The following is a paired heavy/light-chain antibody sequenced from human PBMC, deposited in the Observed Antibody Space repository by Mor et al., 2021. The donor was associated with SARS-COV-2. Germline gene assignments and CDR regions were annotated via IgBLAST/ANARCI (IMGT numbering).Heavy chain of an antibody. CDR1: GFTFSSYW. D-gene: IGHD7-27*01. J-gene: IGHJ4*02. CDR3: VRGGAWGFDY. V-gene: IGHV3-7*03. Sequence: EVQMVESGGGLVQPGGSLRLSCAASGFTFSSYWMRWVRQAPGKGLECVADIKSDGSWKNYVDSVKGRFTISRDNAKDSLYLQMDSLRAEDTAMYYCVRGGAWGFDYWGQGTLVTVSS. CDR2: IKSDGSWK.
Light chain of an antibody. CDR3: GSYGDNNNWL. CDR2: EVT. J-gene: IGLJ2*01. Sequence: QSALTQPPSASGSPGQSVTISCTGASSDVGRYNYVSWYQQHPGKAPKLIIHEVTKRPSGVPDRFSGSKSGNTASLTVSGLQAEDEADYFCGSYGDNNNWLFGGGTKLTVL. CDR1: SSDVGRYNY. V-gene: IGLV2-8*01.